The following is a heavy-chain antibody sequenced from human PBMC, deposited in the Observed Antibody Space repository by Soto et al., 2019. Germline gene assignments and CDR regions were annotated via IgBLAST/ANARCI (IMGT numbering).Heavy chain of an antibody. CDR1: GYTLTSYY. V-gene: IGHV1-46*01. Sequence: ASVKVSCKASGYTLTSYYLHWVRQAPGQGPEWMGIINPSGGITNDAQKFQDRVTMTSDTSTSTVYMELSSLRSEDTAVYYCARRISTTRYYYYYGMDVWGQGTTVTVSS. CDR2: INPSGGIT. CDR3: ARRISTTRYYYYYGMDV. D-gene: IGHD2-2*01. J-gene: IGHJ6*02.